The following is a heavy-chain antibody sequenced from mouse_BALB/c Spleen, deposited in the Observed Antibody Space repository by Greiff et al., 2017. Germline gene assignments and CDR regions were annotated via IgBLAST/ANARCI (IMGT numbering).Heavy chain of an antibody. D-gene: IGHD2-3*01. J-gene: IGHJ4*01. V-gene: IGHV1-82*01. CDR1: GYAFSSSW. Sequence: QVQLKESGPELVKPGASVKISCKASGYAFSSSWMNWVKQRPGQGLEWIGRIYPGDGDTNYNGKFKGKATLTADKSSSTAYMQLSSLTSVDSAVYFCAREADGCLAMDYWGQGTSVTVSS. CDR2: IYPGDGDT. CDR3: AREADGCLAMDY.